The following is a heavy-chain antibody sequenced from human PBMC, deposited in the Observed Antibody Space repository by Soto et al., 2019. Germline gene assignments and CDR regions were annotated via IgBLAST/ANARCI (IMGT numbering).Heavy chain of an antibody. CDR1: GFTLSDYW. J-gene: IGHJ4*02. CDR2: ISNDGSGT. Sequence: EVQLVESGGDLVQPGWSLRLSCAASGFTLSDYWMHWVRQVPGTGLVWVSRISNDGSGTSYADFVKGRFTISKDDAKNTVYLQMNSLSAEDTAVYYCATLQLAGPDYWGQGTLVTVSS. V-gene: IGHV3-74*01. CDR3: ATLQLAGPDY. D-gene: IGHD6-19*01.